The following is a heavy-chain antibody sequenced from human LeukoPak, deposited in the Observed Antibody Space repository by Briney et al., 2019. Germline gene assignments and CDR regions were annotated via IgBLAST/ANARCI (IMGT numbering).Heavy chain of an antibody. CDR3: ARGGRYFDWSWAFDI. D-gene: IGHD3-9*01. CDR2: IIPILGIA. CDR1: GGTFSSYT. V-gene: IGHV1-69*02. Sequence: ASVKVSCKASGGTFSSYTISWVRQAPGQGLEWMGRIIPILGIANYAQKFQGRVTITADKSTSTAYMELSSLRSEDTAVYYCARGGRYFDWSWAFDIWGQGTMVTVSS. J-gene: IGHJ3*02.